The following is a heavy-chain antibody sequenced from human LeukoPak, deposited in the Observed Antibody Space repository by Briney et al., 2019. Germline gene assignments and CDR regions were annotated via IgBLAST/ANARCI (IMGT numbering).Heavy chain of an antibody. Sequence: GGSLRLSCAASGFTFSSYRMNWVRQAPGKGLEWVSSISSSNYIYYADSVKGRFTISRDNAKNSLYLQMNSLRAEDTAVYYCARDDYGGLAYWGQGTLVTVSS. D-gene: IGHD4-23*01. V-gene: IGHV3-21*01. CDR2: ISSSNYI. J-gene: IGHJ4*02. CDR3: ARDDYGGLAY. CDR1: GFTFSSYR.